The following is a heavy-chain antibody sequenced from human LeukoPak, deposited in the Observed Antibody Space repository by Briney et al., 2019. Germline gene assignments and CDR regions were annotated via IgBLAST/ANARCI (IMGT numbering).Heavy chain of an antibody. V-gene: IGHV4-34*09. D-gene: IGHD4-11*01. CDR3: ARDRGPSYSNPRGFDP. CDR1: GGSFSGYY. CDR2: INHSGST. Sequence: SETLSLTCAVYGGSFSGYYWSWIRQPPGKGLEWIGEINHSGSTNYNPSLKSRVTISVDTSKNQFSLKLSSVTAADTAVYYCARDRGPSYSNPRGFDPWGQGTLVTVSS. J-gene: IGHJ5*02.